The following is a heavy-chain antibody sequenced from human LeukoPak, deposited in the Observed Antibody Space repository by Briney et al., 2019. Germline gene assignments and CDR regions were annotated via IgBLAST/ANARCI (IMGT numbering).Heavy chain of an antibody. J-gene: IGHJ3*02. CDR2: IYSGGST. Sequence: PGGSLRLSCAASGFTVSSNYMGWVRQAPGKGLEWVSVIYSGGSTYYADSVKGRFTISRDNSKNTLYLQMNSLRAEDTAVYYCARDRGSGWYDGAFDIWGQGTMVTVSS. CDR1: GFTVSSNY. D-gene: IGHD6-19*01. CDR3: ARDRGSGWYDGAFDI. V-gene: IGHV3-53*01.